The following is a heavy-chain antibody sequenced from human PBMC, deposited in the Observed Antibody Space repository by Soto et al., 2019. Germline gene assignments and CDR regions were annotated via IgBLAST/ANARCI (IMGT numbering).Heavy chain of an antibody. CDR3: AKEEMVMYNWFDP. CDR2: ISCDGSNK. Sequence: TGGSLRLSCAGSGFTLSRYGMHLGRQAPGKGLEWVAVISCDGSNKYYADSVKGRFTISRDNSKNTLYLQMNSLRAEDTAVYYCAKEEMVMYNWFDPWGQGTLVTVSS. V-gene: IGHV3-30*18. D-gene: IGHD3-22*01. J-gene: IGHJ5*02. CDR1: GFTLSRYG.